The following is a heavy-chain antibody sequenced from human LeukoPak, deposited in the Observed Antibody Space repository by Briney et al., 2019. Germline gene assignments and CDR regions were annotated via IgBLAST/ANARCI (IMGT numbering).Heavy chain of an antibody. CDR3: ATASHAVWNGFHDAFDM. J-gene: IGHJ3*02. D-gene: IGHD3-3*01. CDR2: ISRSSSSI. V-gene: IGHV3-48*01. Sequence: GGSLRLFCAVSGFDFSTHSMNWVRQAPGKGPEWLAYISRSSSSIYYRDSVKGRFTVSRDNAKSSLYLEMKSLRAEDTALYFCATASHAVWNGFHDAFDMWGQGTRVTVAS. CDR1: GFDFSTHS.